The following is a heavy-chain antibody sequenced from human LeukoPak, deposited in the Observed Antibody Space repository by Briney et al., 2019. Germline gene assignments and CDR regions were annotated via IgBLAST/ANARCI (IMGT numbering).Heavy chain of an antibody. CDR3: ARRRYFDGSGYLE. D-gene: IGHD3-22*01. CDR1: GGSFSSSTYY. Sequence: SETLSLTCSVSGGSFSSSTYYWGWIRQPPGKGLEWIGSVYYSGSTYYNQSLKSRVTMSVDTSSNQFSLNLRSVTAADTAVYYCARRRYFDGSGYLEWGQGTLLSVSS. V-gene: IGHV4-39*01. CDR2: VYYSGST. J-gene: IGHJ1*01.